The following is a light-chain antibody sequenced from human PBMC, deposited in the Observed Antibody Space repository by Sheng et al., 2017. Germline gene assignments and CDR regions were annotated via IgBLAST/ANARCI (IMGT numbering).Light chain of an antibody. CDR3: QHYDKWPLP. V-gene: IGKV3-15*01. J-gene: IGKJ4*01. Sequence: EIVVTQSPGTLSLSPGERATLSCRTSESISSYLAWYQLRPGQAPRLLIYGASTRAPGIPARFSGSGSGTDFTLTISSLQSEDVAVYYCQHYDKWPLPFGGGTKVEIK. CDR2: GAS. CDR1: ESISSY.